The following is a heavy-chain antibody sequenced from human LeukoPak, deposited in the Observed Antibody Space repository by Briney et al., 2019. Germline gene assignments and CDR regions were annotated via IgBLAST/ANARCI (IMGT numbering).Heavy chain of an antibody. CDR3: ARGEQLDGY. CDR2: IIPIFGTA. V-gene: IGHV1-69*05. D-gene: IGHD6-6*01. CDR1: GGTFSSYA. Sequence: ASVKVSCKASGGTFSSYAISWVRQAPGQGLEWMGGIIPIFGTANYAQKFQGRVTMTRDTSTSTVYMELSSLRSEDTAVYYCARGEQLDGYWGQGTLVTVSS. J-gene: IGHJ4*02.